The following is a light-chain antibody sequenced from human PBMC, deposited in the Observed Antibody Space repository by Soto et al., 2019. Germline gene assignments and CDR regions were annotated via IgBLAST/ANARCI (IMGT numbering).Light chain of an antibody. Sequence: ICGASQSISNWLAWYQQKPGTAPKVLIYHASNLQSGVPSTYSGSGTRTEFAITISSLQRDDFATYYCQQYNSYSLGQGTKVDI. CDR2: HAS. V-gene: IGKV1-5*02. CDR1: QSISNW. CDR3: QQYNSYS. J-gene: IGKJ1*01.